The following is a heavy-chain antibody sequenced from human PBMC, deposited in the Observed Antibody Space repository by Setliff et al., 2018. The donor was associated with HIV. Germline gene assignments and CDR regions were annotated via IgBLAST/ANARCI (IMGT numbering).Heavy chain of an antibody. Sequence: GASVKVSCKASGGTFSSYAINWVRQAPGQGLEWMGWTYLGATNYAQRFRDRFTVTTDTSTSTAYMELRGLSPDDTALYFCATGGGQSFDYWGQGTLVTVSS. J-gene: IGHJ4*02. D-gene: IGHD1-26*01. CDR2: TYLGAT. CDR1: GGTFSSYA. CDR3: ATGGGQSFDY. V-gene: IGHV1-18*01.